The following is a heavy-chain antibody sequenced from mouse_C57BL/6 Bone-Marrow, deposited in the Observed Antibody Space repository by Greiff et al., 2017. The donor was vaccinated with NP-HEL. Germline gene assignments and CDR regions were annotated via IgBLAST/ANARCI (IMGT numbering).Heavy chain of an antibody. Sequence: VQLKESGPELVKPGASVKMSCKASGYTFTDYNMHWVKQSHGQSLEWIGYINPNNGGTSYNQKFKGKATLTVNKSSSTAYMELRSLTSEDSAVYYCAGLGRYFDVWGKGTTVTVSS. V-gene: IGHV1-22*01. J-gene: IGHJ1*03. CDR3: AGLGRYFDV. D-gene: IGHD4-1*01. CDR2: INPNNGGT. CDR1: GYTFTDYN.